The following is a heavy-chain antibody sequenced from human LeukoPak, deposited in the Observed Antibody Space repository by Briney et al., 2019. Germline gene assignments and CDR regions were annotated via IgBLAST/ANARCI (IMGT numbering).Heavy chain of an antibody. CDR2: IYTSGST. J-gene: IGHJ4*02. CDR3: ARQGLGGGNSDDY. V-gene: IGHV4-61*02. Sequence: SETLSLTCTVSGGSISSGSYYWSWIRQPAGKGLEWIGRIYTSGSTNYNPSLKSRVTISVDTSKNQFSLKLSSVTAADTAVYYCARQGLGGGNSDDYWGQGTLVTVSS. D-gene: IGHD4-23*01. CDR1: GGSISSGSYY.